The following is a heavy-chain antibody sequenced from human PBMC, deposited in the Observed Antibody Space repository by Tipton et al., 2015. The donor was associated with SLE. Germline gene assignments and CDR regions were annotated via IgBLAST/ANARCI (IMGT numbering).Heavy chain of an antibody. CDR1: GGTISSGSYY. V-gene: IGHV4-61*09. Sequence: TLSLTCTVSGGTISSGSYYWSWIRQPAGKGLEWIGYIYTSGSTNYNPSLKGRVTISVDRSKNQFSLKLSSVTAADTAVYYCARGSVTGDDYWGQGTLVTVSS. J-gene: IGHJ4*02. CDR2: IYTSGST. CDR3: ARGSVTGDDY. D-gene: IGHD7-27*01.